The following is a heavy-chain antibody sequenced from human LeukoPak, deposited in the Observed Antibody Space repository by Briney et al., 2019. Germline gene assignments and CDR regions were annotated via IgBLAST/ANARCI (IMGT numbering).Heavy chain of an antibody. Sequence: GESLRISCKGSGYSFTSYWISWVRQMPGKGLEWMGRIDPSDSYTNYSPSFQGHVTISADKSISTAYLQWSSLKASDTAMYYCAGHVGTAMVIDYWGQGTLVTVSS. CDR2: IDPSDSYT. V-gene: IGHV5-10-1*01. D-gene: IGHD5-18*01. J-gene: IGHJ4*02. CDR1: GYSFTSYW. CDR3: AGHVGTAMVIDY.